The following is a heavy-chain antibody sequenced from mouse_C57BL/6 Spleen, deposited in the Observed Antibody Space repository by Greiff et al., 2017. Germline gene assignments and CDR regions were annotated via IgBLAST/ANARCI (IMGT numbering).Heavy chain of an antibody. CDR2: ISSGSSTI. J-gene: IGHJ4*01. V-gene: IGHV5-17*01. D-gene: IGHD1-1*01. CDR3: ARPNYYGKRYYAMDY. CDR1: GFTFSDYG. Sequence: EVQRVESGGGLVKPGGSLKLSCAASGFTFSDYGMHWVRQAPEKGLEWVAYISSGSSTIYYADTVKGRFTISRDNAKNTLFLQMTSLRSEDTAMYYCARPNYYGKRYYAMDYWGQGTSVTVSS.